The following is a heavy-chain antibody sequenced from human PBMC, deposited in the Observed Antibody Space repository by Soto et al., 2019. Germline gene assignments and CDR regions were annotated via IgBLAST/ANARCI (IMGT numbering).Heavy chain of an antibody. CDR2: ISFNGRKK. CDR1: GFNFTYHA. Sequence: QEQLVESGGRVVRPGKSLRLSCEASGFNFTYHAMHWVRQAPGKGLEWVAVISFNGRKKFYARSVKGRFTISRDNSKNTLYLQINNLRPGDTAVYYCARDWLRRDDILTPSWNFNLWGQGTLVTAS. D-gene: IGHD3-9*01. V-gene: IGHV3-30*04. J-gene: IGHJ2*01. CDR3: ARDWLRRDDILTPSWNFNL.